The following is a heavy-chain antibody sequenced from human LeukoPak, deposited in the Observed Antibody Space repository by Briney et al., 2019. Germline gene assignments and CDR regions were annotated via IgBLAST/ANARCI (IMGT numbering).Heavy chain of an antibody. CDR2: IYYSGNS. CDR3: ARDCSSTSCWAGMDV. J-gene: IGHJ6*02. D-gene: IGHD2-2*01. CDR1: GGSISSYH. V-gene: IGHV4-59*01. Sequence: SETLSLTCTVSGGSISSYHWSWIRQPPGRGLEWIGYIYYSGNSNYNPSLKSRVTISVDTSKNQFSLKLSSVTAADTAVYYCARDCSSTSCWAGMDVWGQGTTVTVSS.